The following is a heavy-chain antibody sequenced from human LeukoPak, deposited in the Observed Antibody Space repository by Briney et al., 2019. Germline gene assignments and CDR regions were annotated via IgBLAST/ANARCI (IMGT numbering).Heavy chain of an antibody. V-gene: IGHV1-2*02. D-gene: IGHD3-22*01. CDR3: ARVPTYYYGSSGYSLDY. CDR1: GYTFTGYY. CDR2: INSNSGGT. J-gene: IGHJ4*02. Sequence: ASVKVSCKASGYTFTGYYMHWVRQAPGQGRGWMGWINSNSGGTNYAQRFQGRVTMTRDTSISTAYMELSRLRSDDTAVYYCARVPTYYYGSSGYSLDYWGQGTLVTVSS.